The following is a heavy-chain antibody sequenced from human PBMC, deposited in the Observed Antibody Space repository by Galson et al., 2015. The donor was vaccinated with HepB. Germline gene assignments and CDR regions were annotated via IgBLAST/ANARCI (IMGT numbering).Heavy chain of an antibody. D-gene: IGHD3-22*01. Sequence: SVKVSCKASGGTFSSYAISWVRQAPGQGLEWMGRIIPILGIANYAQKFQGRVTITADKSTSTAYMELRSLRSDDTAVYYCARVSRDSSGEQDYWGQGTLVTVSS. J-gene: IGHJ4*02. CDR2: IIPILGIA. CDR3: ARVSRDSSGEQDY. CDR1: GGTFSSYA. V-gene: IGHV1-69*04.